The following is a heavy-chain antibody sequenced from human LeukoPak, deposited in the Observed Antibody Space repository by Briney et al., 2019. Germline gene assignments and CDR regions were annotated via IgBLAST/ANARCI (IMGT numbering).Heavy chain of an antibody. J-gene: IGHJ4*02. CDR1: GFTFSSYA. D-gene: IGHD5-12*01. CDR3: ARGALGYSGYDQTFDY. CDR2: ISYDGSNK. V-gene: IGHV3-30-3*01. Sequence: PGRSLRLSCAASGFTFSSYAMHWVRQAPGKGLEWVAVISYDGSNKYYADSVKGRFTISRDNSKNTLYLQMNSLRAEVTAVYYCARGALGYSGYDQTFDYWAQGTLVTVSS.